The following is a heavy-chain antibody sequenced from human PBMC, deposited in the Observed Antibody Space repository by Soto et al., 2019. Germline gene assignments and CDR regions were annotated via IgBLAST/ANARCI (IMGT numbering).Heavy chain of an antibody. J-gene: IGHJ4*02. V-gene: IGHV4-4*02. D-gene: IGHD6-13*01. Sequence: PSETLSLTCAVSGGSISSSNWWSWVRHPPGKGLEWIGEIYHSGSTNYNPSLKSRVIISADKSKNQFSLKLSSVTAADTAVYYCAKYTAGTIFPRFDYWGQGTLVTVSS. CDR2: IYHSGST. CDR1: GGSISSSNW. CDR3: AKYTAGTIFPRFDY.